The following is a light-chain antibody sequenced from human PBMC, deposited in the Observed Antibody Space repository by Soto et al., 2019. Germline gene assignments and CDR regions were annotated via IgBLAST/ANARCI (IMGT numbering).Light chain of an antibody. V-gene: IGLV1-44*01. CDR2: NNN. CDR1: SSNIGSNT. Sequence: QSVLTQPPSASGTPGQRVTISCSGSSSNIGSNTVNWYQQLPGTAPKLLIYNNNQRPSGVPDRFSGSKSGTSASLAISWRQSEDEADDYCAAWDDSLNGLVFGTGTKVTVL. J-gene: IGLJ1*01. CDR3: AAWDDSLNGLV.